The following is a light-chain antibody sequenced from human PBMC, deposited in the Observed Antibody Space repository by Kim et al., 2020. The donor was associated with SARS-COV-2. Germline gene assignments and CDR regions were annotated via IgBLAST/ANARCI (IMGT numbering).Light chain of an antibody. CDR2: EVV. Sequence: QSALTQPPSASGSPGQSVTISCTGTSSDVGGYNYVSWYQQHPGRAPILIIYEVVKRPSGVPGRFTGSRSGNTASLTVSGLQAEDEADYYCSSYVGSRSWVFGGGTQLTVL. J-gene: IGLJ3*02. V-gene: IGLV2-8*01. CDR3: SSYVGSRSWV. CDR1: SSDVGGYNY.